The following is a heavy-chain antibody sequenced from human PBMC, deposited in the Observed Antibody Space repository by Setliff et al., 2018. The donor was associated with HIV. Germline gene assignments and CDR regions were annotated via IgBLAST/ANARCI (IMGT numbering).Heavy chain of an antibody. Sequence: LRLSCAASGFTFSSYSMNWVRQAPGKGLEWVSSIIGSNNCIYQADSVKGRFTISRDNSKNTLYLQMNSLRAEDTAVYYCANPPTVTTDYYYYYMDVWGKGTTVTVSS. CDR3: ANPPTVTTDYYYYYMDV. V-gene: IGHV3-21*04. J-gene: IGHJ6*03. CDR1: GFTFSSYS. D-gene: IGHD4-4*01. CDR2: IIGSNNCI.